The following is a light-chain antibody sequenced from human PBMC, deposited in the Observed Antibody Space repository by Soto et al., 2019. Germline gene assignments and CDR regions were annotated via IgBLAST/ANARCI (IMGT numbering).Light chain of an antibody. CDR2: GTS. Sequence: EIVLTQSPGTLSLSPGERATLSCRASQSVTSGYLTWYQQKPGQAPRLLIFGTSTRATGIPDRFSGSGSGTDFTLTISRLEPEDFAVYYCQQYGASVTVTFGQGTKLEIK. CDR1: QSVTSGY. V-gene: IGKV3-20*01. CDR3: QQYGASVTVT. J-gene: IGKJ2*01.